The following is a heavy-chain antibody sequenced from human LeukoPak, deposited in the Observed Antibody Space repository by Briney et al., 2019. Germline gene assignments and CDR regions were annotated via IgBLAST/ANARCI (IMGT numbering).Heavy chain of an antibody. V-gene: IGHV3-7*03. CDR2: IKQDGSEK. CDR1: GFTFSSYA. Sequence: PGGSLRLSCAAPGFTFSSYAMSWVRQAPGKGLEWVANIKQDGSEKYYADSVKGRFTISRDNAKNSLYLQMNSLRAEDTAVYYCARGAAVVSFDYWGQGTLVTVSS. CDR3: ARGAAVVSFDY. D-gene: IGHD2-15*01. J-gene: IGHJ4*02.